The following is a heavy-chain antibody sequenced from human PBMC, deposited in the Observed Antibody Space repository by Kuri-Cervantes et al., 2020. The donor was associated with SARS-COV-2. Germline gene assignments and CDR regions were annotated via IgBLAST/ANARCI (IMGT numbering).Heavy chain of an antibody. Sequence: SCTVSGGSISSGGYYWSWIRQPPGKGLELIGYIYHSGSTYYNPSLKSRVTISVDRSKNQFSLKLCSVTAADTAVYYGARGRPFDYWGQGTMVTVSS. CDR2: IYHSGST. CDR1: GGSISSGGYY. J-gene: IGHJ4*02. V-gene: IGHV4-30-2*01. CDR3: ARGRPFDY.